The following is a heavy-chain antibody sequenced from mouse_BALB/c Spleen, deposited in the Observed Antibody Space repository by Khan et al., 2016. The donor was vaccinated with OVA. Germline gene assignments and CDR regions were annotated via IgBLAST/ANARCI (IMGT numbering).Heavy chain of an antibody. CDR2: IDPANGYT. CDR1: GFTIKDTY. J-gene: IGHJ3*01. Sequence: VQLQQSGAELVKPGASVKLSCTTSGFTIKDTYIHWVKQRPEQGLVWIGRIDPANGYTKFDPRFRGKATITTDTSSNTAYLQLSSLTSEDTAVYYCTRSTYYDGSYWGQGTLVTVSS. V-gene: IGHV14-3*02. CDR3: TRSTYYDGSY. D-gene: IGHD1-1*01.